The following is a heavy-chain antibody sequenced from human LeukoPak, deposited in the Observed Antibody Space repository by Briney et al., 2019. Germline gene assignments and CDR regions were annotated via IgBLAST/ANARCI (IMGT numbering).Heavy chain of an antibody. Sequence: PGGSLRLSCAVSGFTFSIYNMNWVRQPPGKGLEWIGEINHSGSTNYNPSLKSRVTISVDTSKNQFSLKLSSVTAADTAVYYCARAIYYYDSSGTAGMDVWGQGTTVTVSS. CDR1: GFTFSIYN. CDR2: INHSGST. J-gene: IGHJ6*02. CDR3: ARAIYYYDSSGTAGMDV. V-gene: IGHV4-34*01. D-gene: IGHD3-22*01.